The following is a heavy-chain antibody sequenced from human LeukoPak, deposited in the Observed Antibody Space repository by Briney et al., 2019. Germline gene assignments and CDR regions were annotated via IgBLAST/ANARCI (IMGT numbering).Heavy chain of an antibody. CDR3: ARPLRGYSSGSFDY. V-gene: IGHV4-39*01. CDR2: IYYSGST. CDR1: GGSISSSSYY. D-gene: IGHD5-18*01. Sequence: SETLSLTCTVSGGSISSSSYYWGWIRQPPGKGLEWIGSIYYSGSTYYNPSLKSRVTISVDTSKNQFSLKLSSVTAADTAVYYCARPLRGYSSGSFDYWGQGTLVTVSS. J-gene: IGHJ4*02.